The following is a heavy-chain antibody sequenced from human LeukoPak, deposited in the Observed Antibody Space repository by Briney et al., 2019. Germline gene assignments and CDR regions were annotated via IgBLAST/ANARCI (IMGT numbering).Heavy chain of an antibody. CDR3: ARAAPHSSGWYYYGNF. J-gene: IGHJ3*01. CDR1: GFIFSSYS. CDR2: ISSSSSYR. D-gene: IGHD6-19*01. V-gene: IGHV3-21*01. Sequence: GGSLRLSCAASGFIFSSYSMNWVRQAPGKGLEWVSSISSSSSYRYYADSMKGRFTISRDNAKSSLYLQMNSLRDEDTAVYYCARAAPHSSGWYYYGNFWGQGTMVTVSS.